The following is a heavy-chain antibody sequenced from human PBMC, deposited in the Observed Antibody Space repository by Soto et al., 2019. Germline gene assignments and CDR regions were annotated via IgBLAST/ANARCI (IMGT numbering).Heavy chain of an antibody. Sequence: GGSLRLSCAASGFIFSTSGSAFSRYAMTWVRQTPGKALEWVSSISGSGVRTYYSDSVRGRFTISRDNSKDRLYLEMNSVRAEDTAVYYCATPAYDYWGQGTLVTVS. V-gene: IGHV3-23*01. CDR1: GFIFSTSGSAFSRYA. J-gene: IGHJ4*02. CDR3: ATPAYDY. CDR2: ISGSGVRT. D-gene: IGHD3-16*01.